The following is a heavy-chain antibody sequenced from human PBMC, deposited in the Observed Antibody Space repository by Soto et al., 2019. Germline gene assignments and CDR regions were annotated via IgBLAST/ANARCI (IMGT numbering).Heavy chain of an antibody. V-gene: IGHV4-39*01. Sequence: SETLSLTCTVSGGSIIGSHYYWVWIRQPPGRGLEWIGSIHYSGSTFYKSSLLGRVTISVDTSQNQFSLDLNSATATDTAVYYCALAPPIEVAGPDFWGKGNLVTSSS. CDR2: IHYSGST. J-gene: IGHJ4*02. D-gene: IGHD6-19*01. CDR1: GGSIIGSHYY. CDR3: ALAPPIEVAGPDF.